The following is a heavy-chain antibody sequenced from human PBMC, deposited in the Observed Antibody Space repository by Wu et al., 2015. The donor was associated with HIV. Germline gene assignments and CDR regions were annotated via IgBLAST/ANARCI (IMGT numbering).Heavy chain of an antibody. Sequence: QVQLQQWGAGLLKPSETLSLTCAVYGGSFSGYYWSWIRQPPGKGLEWIGEINHSGSTNYNPSLKSRVTVSVDTSKNQFSLKLSSVTAADTAVYYCARGPRPRGMITFGGSKAYFDYWGQGALVTVSS. CDR3: ARGPRPRGMITFGGSKAYFDY. CDR1: GGSFSGYY. J-gene: IGHJ4*02. D-gene: IGHD3-16*01. V-gene: IGHV4-34*01. CDR2: INHSGST.